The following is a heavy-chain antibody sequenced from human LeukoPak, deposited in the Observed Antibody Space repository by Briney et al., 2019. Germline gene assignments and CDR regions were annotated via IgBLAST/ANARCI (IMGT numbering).Heavy chain of an antibody. CDR1: GGSISSYY. CDR2: IYYSGST. CDR3: ARVSSSGWFDY. V-gene: IGHV4-59*01. J-gene: IGHJ4*02. D-gene: IGHD6-19*01. Sequence: PSETLSLTCTVSGGSISSYYWSWIRQPPGKGLEWIGYIYYSGSTNYNPSLKSRVTISVDTSKNQFSLMLSSVTAADTAVYYCARVSSSGWFDYWGQGTLVTVSS.